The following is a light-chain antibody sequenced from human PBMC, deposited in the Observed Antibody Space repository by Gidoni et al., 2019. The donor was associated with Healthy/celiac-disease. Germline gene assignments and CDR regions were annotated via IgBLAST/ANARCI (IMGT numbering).Light chain of an antibody. J-gene: IGLJ3*02. V-gene: IGLV3-25*03. CDR1: ALPKQY. Sequence: SYELTQPPSLSVSPGQTARITCSGDALPKQYAYWYQQKPGQAPVLVIYKDSERPSGIPERFSGSSSGTTVTLTISGVQAEDEADYYCQSADSSGTYWMFGGGTKLTVL. CDR2: KDS. CDR3: QSADSSGTYWM.